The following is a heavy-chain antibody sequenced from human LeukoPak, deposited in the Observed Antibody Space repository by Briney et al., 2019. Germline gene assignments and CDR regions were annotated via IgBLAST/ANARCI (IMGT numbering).Heavy chain of an antibody. J-gene: IGHJ5*02. CDR2: IDPSDSYT. V-gene: IGHV5-10-1*01. D-gene: IGHD6-13*01. Sequence: GESLKISCKASGYSFTSYWIGWVRQVPGKGLEWMGRIDPSDSYTNYSPSFQGHVTISADKSISTAYLQWSSLKASDTAMYYCARHGESYSSSWSNWFDPWGQGTLVTVSS. CDR1: GYSFTSYW. CDR3: ARHGESYSSSWSNWFDP.